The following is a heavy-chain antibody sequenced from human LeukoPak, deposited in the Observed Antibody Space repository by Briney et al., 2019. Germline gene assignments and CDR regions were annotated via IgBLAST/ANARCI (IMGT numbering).Heavy chain of an antibody. Sequence: PGGSLRLSCAASEFTFSSYAMHWVRQAPGKGLEWVAVISYDGSNKYYADSVKGRFTISRDNSKNTLYLQMNSLRAEDTAVYYCARDQTVTHLNYYYYYMDVWGKGTTVTVSS. CDR1: EFTFSSYA. D-gene: IGHD4-17*01. CDR3: ARDQTVTHLNYYYYYMDV. J-gene: IGHJ6*03. V-gene: IGHV3-30*04. CDR2: ISYDGSNK.